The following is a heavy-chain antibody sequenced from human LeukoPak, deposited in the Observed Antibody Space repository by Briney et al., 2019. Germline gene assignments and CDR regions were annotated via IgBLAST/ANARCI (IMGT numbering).Heavy chain of an antibody. Sequence: ASVKVSCKASGYTFTGYYMHWVRQAPGQGLEWMGWINPNSGGTNYAQKFQGRVTMTRDTSISTAYMELSRLRSDDTAVYYCARDYYDSSGYYFFDYWGQGTLVTVSS. CDR3: ARDYYDSSGYYFFDY. D-gene: IGHD3-22*01. J-gene: IGHJ4*02. V-gene: IGHV1-2*02. CDR1: GYTFTGYY. CDR2: INPNSGGT.